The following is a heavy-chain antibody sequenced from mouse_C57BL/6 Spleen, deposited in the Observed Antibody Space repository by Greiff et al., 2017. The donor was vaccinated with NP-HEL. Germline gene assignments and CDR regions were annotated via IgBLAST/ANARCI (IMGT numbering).Heavy chain of an antibody. CDR3: ARTYGKGEDYAMDY. CDR2: IWTGGGT. J-gene: IGHJ4*01. Sequence: VKLQESGPGLVAPSQSLSITCTVSGFSLTSYAISWVRQPPGKGLEWLGVIWTGGGTNYNSALKSRLSISKDNSKSQVFLKMNSLQTDDTARYYCARTYGKGEDYAMDYWGQGTSVTVSS. D-gene: IGHD2-1*01. V-gene: IGHV2-9-1*01. CDR1: GFSLTSYA.